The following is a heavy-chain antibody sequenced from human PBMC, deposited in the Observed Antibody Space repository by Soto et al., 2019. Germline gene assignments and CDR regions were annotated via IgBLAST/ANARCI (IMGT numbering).Heavy chain of an antibody. J-gene: IGHJ4*02. CDR2: ISSDVNYK. Sequence: QVQLVESGGGVVQPGRSLRLSCAASGFIFSSYALHWVRQAPGKGLDWVAVISSDVNYKYYAYSVKGRFTISRDNSKNTVYLQMNSLRTEDTAVSYCARQKKHGVWLFDFWGQGTLVTVSS. CDR1: GFIFSSYA. V-gene: IGHV3-30-3*01. CDR3: ARQKKHGVWLFDF. D-gene: IGHD5-12*01.